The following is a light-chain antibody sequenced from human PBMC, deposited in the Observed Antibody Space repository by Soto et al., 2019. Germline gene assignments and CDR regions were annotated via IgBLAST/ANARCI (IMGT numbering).Light chain of an antibody. J-gene: IGLJ1*01. CDR1: KNDIGVYDF. CDR3: VSFAGGTYV. Sequence: QSALTQPPSASGSPGQSVTISCTGTKNDIGVYDFVSWYQHHPGKAPRLIIYEVVQRPSGVPDRFSGSKSGNTASLTVSGLQAEDEADYYCVSFAGGTYVFGTGTKATVL. CDR2: EVV. V-gene: IGLV2-8*01.